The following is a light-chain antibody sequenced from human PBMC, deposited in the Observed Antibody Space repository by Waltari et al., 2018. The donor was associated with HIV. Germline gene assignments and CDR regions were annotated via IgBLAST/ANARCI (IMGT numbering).Light chain of an antibody. CDR2: RDD. J-gene: IGLJ2*01. CDR3: QLWDSNTAV. CDR1: NIGAKS. Sequence: SYEVTQPLSVSVALGQTAKITCGGKNIGAKSVHWYQQKPGQIPLLVIYRDDSRPSGIPERFSGFSSGNTATLTISRAEVADEADYYCQLWDSNTAVFGGGTRLTVL. V-gene: IGLV3-9*01.